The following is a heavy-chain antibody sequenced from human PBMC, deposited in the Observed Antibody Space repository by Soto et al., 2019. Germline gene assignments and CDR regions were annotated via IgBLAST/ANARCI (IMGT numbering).Heavy chain of an antibody. CDR1: TGTV. CDR3: ARAAGMLFAAVVRCMFV. CDR2: INPNSGGT. D-gene: IGHD6-6*01. V-gene: IGHV1-2*02. Sequence: TGTVMHWLLQAPAQGLEWMGWINPNSGGTNYAQKFQGRVTMTRDTSISTAYMELSRLRSDVSVVHYPARAAGMLFAAVVRCMFVWG. J-gene: IGHJ6*01.